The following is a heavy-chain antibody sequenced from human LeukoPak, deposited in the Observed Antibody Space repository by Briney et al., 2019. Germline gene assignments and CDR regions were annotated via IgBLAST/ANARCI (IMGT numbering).Heavy chain of an antibody. V-gene: IGHV3-30*04. D-gene: IGHD6-19*01. CDR3: ARDRLSSGWYKYFDY. Sequence: GGSLRLSCAASGFTFSSYAMHWVRQAPGKGLEWVAVISYDGSNKYYADSVKGRFTISRDNSKNTLYLQMNSLRAEDTAVYYCARDRLSSGWYKYFDYWGQGTLVTVSS. CDR1: GFTFSSYA. J-gene: IGHJ4*02. CDR2: ISYDGSNK.